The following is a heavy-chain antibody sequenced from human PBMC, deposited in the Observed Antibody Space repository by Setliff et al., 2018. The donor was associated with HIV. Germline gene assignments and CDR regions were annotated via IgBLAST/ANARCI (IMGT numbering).Heavy chain of an antibody. CDR2: IKQDGSEK. V-gene: IGHV3-7*03. D-gene: IGHD3-10*01. Sequence: PGGSLRLSCAASGFTFSSYWMTWVRQAPGKGLEWVAYIKQDGSEKYYLDSVKGRFTISRDNSKNTLYVQMNSLIAEDTAVYYCAKGVKWLAPWGQGTLVTVSS. CDR1: GFTFSSYW. CDR3: AKGVKWLAP. J-gene: IGHJ5*02.